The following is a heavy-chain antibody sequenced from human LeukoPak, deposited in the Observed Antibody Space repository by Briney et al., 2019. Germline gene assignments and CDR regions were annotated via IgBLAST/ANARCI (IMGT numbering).Heavy chain of an antibody. J-gene: IGHJ6*03. CDR1: GFTFSSYE. D-gene: IGHD6-13*01. CDR2: ISGSGGST. Sequence: QSGGSLRLSCAASGFTFSSYEMSWVRQAPGKGLEWVSYISGSGGSTYYADSVKGRFTISRDNSKNTLYLQMNSLRAEDTAVYYCAKDLQTYSSSWYLGPMGIYYMDVWGKGTTVTVSS. V-gene: IGHV3-23*01. CDR3: AKDLQTYSSSWYLGPMGIYYMDV.